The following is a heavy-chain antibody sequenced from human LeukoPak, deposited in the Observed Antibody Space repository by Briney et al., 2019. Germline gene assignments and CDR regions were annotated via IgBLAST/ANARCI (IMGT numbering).Heavy chain of an antibody. D-gene: IGHD1-26*01. CDR1: VGSISSYY. J-gene: IGHJ3*02. CDR2: IYTSASN. CDR3: ARVGLVGATRAFHI. V-gene: IGHV4-4*07. Sequence: SETLSLTCTCSVGSISSYYWSWIRQPAWKGLEWIGRIYTSASNNYNPPLKSRLTMSVDTSKNQFSLKLSSVTAADTAVYYCARVGLVGATRAFHIWGQGTMVTAS.